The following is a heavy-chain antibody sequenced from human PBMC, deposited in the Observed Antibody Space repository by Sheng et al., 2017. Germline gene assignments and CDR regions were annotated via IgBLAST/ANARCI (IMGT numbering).Heavy chain of an antibody. V-gene: IGHV3-30*04. D-gene: IGHD5-12*01. Sequence: QVQLVESGGGVVQPGRSLRLSCAASGFTFSSYAMHWVRQAPDKGLEWVAVISYDGSNKYYADSVKGRFTISRDNSKNTLYLQMNSLRAEDTAVYYCARDHNDVDIVATVEGYYYYMDVWGQGTTVTVSS. CDR2: ISYDGSNK. CDR3: ARDHNDVDIVATVEGYYYYMDV. CDR1: GFTFSSYA. J-gene: IGHJ6*03.